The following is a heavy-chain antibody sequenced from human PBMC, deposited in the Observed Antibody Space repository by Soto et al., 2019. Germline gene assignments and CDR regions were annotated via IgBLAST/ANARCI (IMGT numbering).Heavy chain of an antibody. J-gene: IGHJ4*02. Sequence: EVQLVESGGGLVQPGGSLRLSCAASGFTFSNYWMNWVRQAPGKGLEWVANIKYDGSKRDYLDSVKGRFTISRDNAKDSLYLQMNSLTAEHTGLYYCAAYHSEWGSYWGQGTLVSVSS. D-gene: IGHD3-16*01. CDR3: AAYHSEWGSY. CDR2: IKYDGSKR. V-gene: IGHV3-7*03. CDR1: GFTFSNYW.